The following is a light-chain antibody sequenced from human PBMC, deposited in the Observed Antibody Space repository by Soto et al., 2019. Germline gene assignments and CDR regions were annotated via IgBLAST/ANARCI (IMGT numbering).Light chain of an antibody. V-gene: IGLV3-21*04. Sequence: YELTQPPSVSVAPGKTARITCGGNNIGSKSVHWYQQKPGQAPVLVIYYDSDRPSGIPERFSGSNSGNTATLTISRVEAGDEADYYCQVWDSSSDHPNVVFGGGTKLTVL. CDR1: NIGSKS. CDR3: QVWDSSSDHPNVV. CDR2: YDS. J-gene: IGLJ2*01.